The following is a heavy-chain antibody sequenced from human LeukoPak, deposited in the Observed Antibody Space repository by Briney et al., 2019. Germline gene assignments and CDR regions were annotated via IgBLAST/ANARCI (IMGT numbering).Heavy chain of an antibody. CDR3: AKVGTRRYRSTGDAFDI. Sequence: PGGSLRLSCAASGFTFSSYAMHWVRQAPGKGLEYVSAISSNGGSTYYANSVKGRFTISRDNSKNTLYLQMNSLRAEDTAVYYCAKVGTRRYRSTGDAFDIWGQGTMVTVSS. V-gene: IGHV3-64*01. J-gene: IGHJ3*02. D-gene: IGHD3-9*01. CDR1: GFTFSSYA. CDR2: ISSNGGST.